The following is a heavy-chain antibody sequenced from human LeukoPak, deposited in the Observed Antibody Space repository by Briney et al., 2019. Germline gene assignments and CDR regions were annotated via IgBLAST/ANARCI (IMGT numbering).Heavy chain of an antibody. CDR3: ARRYFDY. J-gene: IGHJ4*02. CDR1: GFTFSSYW. V-gene: IGHV3-7*01. Sequence: GGSLRLSCVASGFTFSSYWMSWVRQAPGKGLEWVANIKQDGSEKYYVDSVKGRFTIPRDNAKNSLYLQMNSLRAEDTSVYYCARRYFDYWGQGTLVTVSS. CDR2: IKQDGSEK.